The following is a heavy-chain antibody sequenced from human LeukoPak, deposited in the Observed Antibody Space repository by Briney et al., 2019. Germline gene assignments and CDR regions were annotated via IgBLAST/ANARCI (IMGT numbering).Heavy chain of an antibody. J-gene: IGHJ6*03. CDR3: ARARYYYYMDV. CDR2: INHSGST. CDR1: GGSFSGYY. Sequence: SETLSLTCAVYGGSFSGYYWSWIRQPPGKGLEWIGEINHSGSTNYNPSLKSRVTISVDTSKNQFSLKLSSVTAADTAVYYCARARYYYYMDVWGQRDHGHRLL. V-gene: IGHV4-34*01.